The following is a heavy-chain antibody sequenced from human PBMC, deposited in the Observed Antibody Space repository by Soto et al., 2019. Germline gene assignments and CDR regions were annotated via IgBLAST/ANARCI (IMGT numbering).Heavy chain of an antibody. V-gene: IGHV4-31*03. CDR3: ARENLLYCGRGCYSSPFDS. D-gene: IGHD2-21*02. Sequence: QVQLQESGPGLVKPSQTLSLTCTVSVGSLTTDDYYWSWIRQHPGKGLEWIGYMSHSGSTFYNPSLKSRITMSVDTSHNQFSLKLTSVTAANTAVYYCARENLLYCGRGCYSSPFDSWGQGTLVMVSS. J-gene: IGHJ4*02. CDR2: MSHSGST. CDR1: VGSLTTDDYY.